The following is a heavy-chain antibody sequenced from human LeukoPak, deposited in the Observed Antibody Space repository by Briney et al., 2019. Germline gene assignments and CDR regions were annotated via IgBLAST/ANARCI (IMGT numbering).Heavy chain of an antibody. CDR2: INAYNGKT. CDR3: ARRYCSGGSCYSFGVFYYYYYMDV. D-gene: IGHD2-15*01. Sequence: ASVKVSCKASGYTFTSYDISWVRQAPGQGLEWMGWINAYNGKTNYAQKLQGRVTMTTDTSTSTAYMELRSLRSDDTAVYYCARRYCSGGSCYSFGVFYYYYYMDVWGRGTTVTVSS. CDR1: GYTFTSYD. J-gene: IGHJ6*03. V-gene: IGHV1-18*01.